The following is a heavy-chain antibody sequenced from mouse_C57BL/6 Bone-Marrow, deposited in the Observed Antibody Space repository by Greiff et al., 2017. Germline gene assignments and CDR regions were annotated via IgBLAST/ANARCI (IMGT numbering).Heavy chain of an antibody. CDR1: GYTFTSYG. D-gene: IGHD1-1*01. Sequence: QVHVKQSGAELARPGASVKLSCKASGYTFTSYGISWVQQRTGQGLEWIGEIYPRSGNTYYNEKFKGKATLTADKSSSTAYMELRSLTSEDSAVYFCASYYGSSYPAWFAYWGQGTLVTVSA. CDR3: ASYYGSSYPAWFAY. V-gene: IGHV1-81*01. CDR2: IYPRSGNT. J-gene: IGHJ3*01.